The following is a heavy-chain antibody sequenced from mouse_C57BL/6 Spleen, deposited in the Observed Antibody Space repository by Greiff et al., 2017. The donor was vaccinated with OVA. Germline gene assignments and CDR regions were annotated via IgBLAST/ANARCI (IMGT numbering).Heavy chain of an antibody. CDR2: INPSTGGT. Sequence: VQLKESGPELVKPGASVKISCKASGYSFTGYYMNWVKQSPEKSLEWIGEINPSTGGTTYNQKFKAKATLTVDKSSSTAYMQLMRLTSEDSAVYYCARSKGRCFDVWGTGTTVTVSS. V-gene: IGHV1-42*01. J-gene: IGHJ1*03. CDR3: ARSKGRCFDV. CDR1: GYSFTGYY. D-gene: IGHD3-3*01.